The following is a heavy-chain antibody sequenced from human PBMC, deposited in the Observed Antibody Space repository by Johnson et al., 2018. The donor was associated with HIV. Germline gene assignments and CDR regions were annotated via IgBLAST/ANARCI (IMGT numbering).Heavy chain of an antibody. CDR1: GFTFSTYG. D-gene: IGHD1-1*01. CDR2: IWYDGSNK. CDR3: ARAPGWNDVWGAFDI. V-gene: IGHV3-33*01. J-gene: IGHJ3*02. Sequence: QVQLVESGGGVVQPGRSLRLSCAVSGFTFSTYGMHWVRQGPGKGLEWVAVIWYDGSNKYYADSVKGRFTISRDNAKNTLYLQMNSLRAEDTAVYYFARAPGWNDVWGAFDIWGQGTMVTVSS.